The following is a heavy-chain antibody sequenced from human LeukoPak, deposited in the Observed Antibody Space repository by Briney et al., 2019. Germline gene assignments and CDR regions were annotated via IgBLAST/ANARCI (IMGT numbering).Heavy chain of an antibody. V-gene: IGHV4-59*12. Sequence: SETLSLTCTVSGGSISSYYWSWIRQPPGKGLEWIGYIYYSGSTNYNPSLKSRVTISVDTSKNQFSLKLSSVTAADTAAYYCASSPVAPSGYPYFQHWGQGTLVTVSS. D-gene: IGHD3-22*01. CDR2: IYYSGST. CDR3: ASSPVAPSGYPYFQH. CDR1: GGSISSYY. J-gene: IGHJ1*01.